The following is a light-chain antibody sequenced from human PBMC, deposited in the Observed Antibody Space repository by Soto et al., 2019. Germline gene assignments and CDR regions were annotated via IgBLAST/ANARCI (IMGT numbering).Light chain of an antibody. J-gene: IGKJ2*01. CDR1: QDISSD. V-gene: IGKV1-17*01. CDR3: LQHKDYPYT. CDR2: AAS. Sequence: DIPMTQSPSSLSASVGDRVTITCRASQDISSDLGWYQQKPGKAPKRLIYAASRLQSGVPSRFSAGGSGTEFILTISSLQPEDFATYYCLQHKDYPYTFGQGTKVEIK.